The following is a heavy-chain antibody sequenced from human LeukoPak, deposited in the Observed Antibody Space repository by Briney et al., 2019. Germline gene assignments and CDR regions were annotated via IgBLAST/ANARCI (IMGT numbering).Heavy chain of an antibody. D-gene: IGHD1-26*01. Sequence: SETLSLTCTVSGGSISSYYWSWIRQPPGKGLEWIGYIYYSGSTNYNPSLKSRVTISVDTSKNQFSLKLSSVTAADTAVYYCARDLLLGSYFGWFVHWGQGTLVTVSS. V-gene: IGHV4-59*01. J-gene: IGHJ5*02. CDR1: GGSISSYY. CDR3: ARDLLLGSYFGWFVH. CDR2: IYYSGST.